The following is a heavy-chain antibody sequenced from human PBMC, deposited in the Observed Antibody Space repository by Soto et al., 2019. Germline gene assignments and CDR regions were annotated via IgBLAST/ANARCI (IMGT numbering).Heavy chain of an antibody. J-gene: IGHJ3*02. Sequence: EVQLVESGGGLVEPGGSLRLSCAASGFTFTTYTMNWVRQAPGKGLEWVSSISAGGRSIYYADSLKGRSTVSRDNAKNSLYLQMNSLSADDTAVYYCPRSTPGNPFDIWGQGTMVTVSS. CDR1: GFTFTTYT. CDR3: PRSTPGNPFDI. D-gene: IGHD3-10*01. V-gene: IGHV3-21*01. CDR2: ISAGGRSI.